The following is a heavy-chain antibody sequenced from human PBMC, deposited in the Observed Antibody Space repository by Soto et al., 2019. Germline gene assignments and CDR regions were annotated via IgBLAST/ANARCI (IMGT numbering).Heavy chain of an antibody. CDR3: ARQRTSVVTQAYFDS. V-gene: IGHV4-39*01. CDR2: IYYSGST. D-gene: IGHD2-21*02. CDR1: GDSINNRSYY. Sequence: PSETLSLTCTVTGDSINNRSYYWGWIRQPPGKGLEWIGSIYYSGSTYSNPSLKSRVSMSVDTSKNQFSLKLRSVTAADTALYYCARQRTSVVTQAYFDSWGQGSLVTVSS. J-gene: IGHJ4*02.